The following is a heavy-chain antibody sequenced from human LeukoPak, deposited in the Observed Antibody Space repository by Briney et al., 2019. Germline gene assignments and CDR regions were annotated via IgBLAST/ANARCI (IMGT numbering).Heavy chain of an antibody. J-gene: IGHJ4*02. CDR2: ISSSSTTI. CDR1: GFTFSSYA. Sequence: GGSLRLSCVVSGFTFSSYAMNWVRQAPGKGLEWVSYISSSSTTIYYADSVKGRFTISRDNAKNSLFLQMNSLRDEDTAVYYCARDQLGMVRGGPDYWGQGTPVTVSS. V-gene: IGHV3-48*02. CDR3: ARDQLGMVRGGPDY. D-gene: IGHD3-10*01.